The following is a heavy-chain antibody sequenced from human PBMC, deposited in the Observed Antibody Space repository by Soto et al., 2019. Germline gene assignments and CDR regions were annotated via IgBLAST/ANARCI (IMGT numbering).Heavy chain of an antibody. CDR1: GYTLTELA. CDR2: FDPEDGET. CDR3: ATWFRWDDAFDI. D-gene: IGHD1-26*01. V-gene: IGHV1-24*01. Sequence: ASVKVSCKVSGYTLTELAMHWVRQAPGKGLEWMGGFDPEDGETIYAQKFQGRVTMTEDTSTDTAYMELSSLRSEDTAVYYCATWFRWDDAFDIWGQGTMVTVSS. J-gene: IGHJ3*02.